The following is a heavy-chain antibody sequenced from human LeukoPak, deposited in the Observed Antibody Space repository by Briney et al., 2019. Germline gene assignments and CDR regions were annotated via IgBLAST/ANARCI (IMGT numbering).Heavy chain of an antibody. CDR2: IIPIFGTA. D-gene: IGHD3-22*01. Sequence: ASVKVSCKASGGTFSSYAISWVRQAPGQGLEWMGGIIPIFGTANYAQKFQGRVTITADESTSTVYMELSSLRSEDTAVYYCARGGDYDSSGYYGDWGQGTLVTVSS. CDR1: GGTFSSYA. J-gene: IGHJ4*02. CDR3: ARGGDYDSSGYYGD. V-gene: IGHV1-69*13.